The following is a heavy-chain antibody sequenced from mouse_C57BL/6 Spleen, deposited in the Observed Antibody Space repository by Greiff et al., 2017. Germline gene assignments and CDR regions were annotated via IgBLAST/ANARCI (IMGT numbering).Heavy chain of an antibody. V-gene: IGHV3-6*01. J-gene: IGHJ4*01. CDR2: ISYDGSN. Sequence: DVQLQESGPGLVKPSQSLSLTCSVTGYSITSGYYWNWLRQFPGNKLEWMGYISYDGSNNYNPSLKNRISITRDTSKNQFFLNVNSVTTEDTATYYCAREQSNYAMDYWGQGTSVTVSS. CDR1: GYSITSGYY. D-gene: IGHD5-1*01. CDR3: AREQSNYAMDY.